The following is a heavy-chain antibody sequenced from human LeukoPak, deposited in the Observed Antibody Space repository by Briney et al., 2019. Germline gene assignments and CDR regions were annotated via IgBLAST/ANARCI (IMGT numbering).Heavy chain of an antibody. Sequence: SVKVSCKTSGFTFTGYYMHWVRQAPGQGLEWMGWINANSGGTNYAQKFQGRVTMTRDTSISTAYMELSRLRSDDTAVYYCARNKLVGATHTYDAFDIWGQGTMVTVSS. J-gene: IGHJ3*02. CDR3: ARNKLVGATHTYDAFDI. CDR2: INANSGGT. V-gene: IGHV1-2*02. D-gene: IGHD1-26*01. CDR1: GFTFTGYY.